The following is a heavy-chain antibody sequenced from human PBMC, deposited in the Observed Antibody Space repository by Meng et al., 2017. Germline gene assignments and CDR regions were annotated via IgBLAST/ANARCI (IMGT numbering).Heavy chain of an antibody. V-gene: IGHV3-7*01. Sequence: GESLKISCAASGFTFSNAWMSWVRQAPGKGLEWVANIKQDGSEKYYVDSVKGRFTISRDNAKNSLYLQMNSLRAEDTAVYYCARVLVVVITTYYFDYWGQGTLVTVSS. CDR1: GFTFSNAW. J-gene: IGHJ4*02. D-gene: IGHD3-22*01. CDR3: ARVLVVVITTYYFDY. CDR2: IKQDGSEK.